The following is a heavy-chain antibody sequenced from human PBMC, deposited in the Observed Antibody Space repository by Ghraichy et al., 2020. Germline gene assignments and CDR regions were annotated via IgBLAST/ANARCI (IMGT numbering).Heavy chain of an antibody. CDR3: ARALSGAGSYYYPYYGMDV. CDR2: ISTYNGKT. V-gene: IGHV1-18*01. D-gene: IGHD3-10*01. CDR1: GYTFTNYG. Sequence: ASVKVSCKASGYTFTNYGITWVRQAPGQGLEWMGWISTYNGKTYYAQNLQGRVTMTTDTSTTTGYMELRSLESDDTAVYYCARALSGAGSYYYPYYGMDVWGQGTKVNVSS. J-gene: IGHJ6*02.